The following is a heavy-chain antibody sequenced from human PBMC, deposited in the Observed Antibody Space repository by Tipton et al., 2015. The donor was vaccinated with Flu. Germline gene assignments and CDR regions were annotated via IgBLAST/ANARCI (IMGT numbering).Heavy chain of an antibody. V-gene: IGHV4-59*01. CDR2: ISYSGSP. D-gene: IGHD7-27*01. CDR1: GDSITTYY. J-gene: IGHJ6*04. CDR3: ASDNWVRRGNDWLHYAMDV. Sequence: TLSLTCTVSGDSITTYYWGWIRHPSGQGLEWFGYISYSGSPSYSPSLNSRVTITLDKSKNQFSLNVNAITAADTAVYYCASDNWVRRGNDWLHYAMDVWGDGTCVTVSS.